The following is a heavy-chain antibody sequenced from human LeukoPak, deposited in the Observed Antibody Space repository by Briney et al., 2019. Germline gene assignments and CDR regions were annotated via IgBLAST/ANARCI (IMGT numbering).Heavy chain of an antibody. CDR1: GFSFSGHW. D-gene: IGHD6-6*01. J-gene: IGHJ4*02. CDR3: ARGPNSNWSGLDF. Sequence: GGSLRLSCTASGFSFSGHWMHWARQLPGKGLVWVSRISPTGSTTSYADSVKGRFTVSRDNAKNTLYLQVNNLRAEDTAVYYCARGPNSNWSGLDFWGQGTLHTVSS. V-gene: IGHV3-74*01. CDR2: ISPTGSTT.